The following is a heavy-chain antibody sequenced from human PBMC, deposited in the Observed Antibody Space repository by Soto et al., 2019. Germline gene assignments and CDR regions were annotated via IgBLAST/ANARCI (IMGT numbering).Heavy chain of an antibody. CDR2: ISDGGTGT. V-gene: IGHV3-23*01. J-gene: IGHJ3*02. CDR1: GFTFSSYA. Sequence: EVQILESGGGLVQPGGSLRLSCAASGFTFSSYAMYWVRQAPGKGLAWVSGISDGGTGTYYADSVKGRFTISRDKHKNTVYLQIKILRADDTAVYDSAKYHTVGSRDAVETSGQGTMVNVSS. CDR3: AKYHTVGSRDAVET. D-gene: IGHD4-4*01.